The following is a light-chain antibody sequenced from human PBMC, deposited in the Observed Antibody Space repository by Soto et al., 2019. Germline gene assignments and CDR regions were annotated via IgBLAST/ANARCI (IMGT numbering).Light chain of an antibody. V-gene: IGLV1-44*01. CDR3: AAWDDSLNGWV. CDR2: SDN. CDR1: SSNIGSNT. J-gene: IGLJ3*02. Sequence: QSVLTQPPSASGTPGQRVTISCSGSSSNIGSNTVNWYQQLPGTAPKVLIYSDNQRPSGVPDRFSGSKSGTSASLAISGLQSEDEADYYCAAWDDSLNGWVFGGGTQRTVL.